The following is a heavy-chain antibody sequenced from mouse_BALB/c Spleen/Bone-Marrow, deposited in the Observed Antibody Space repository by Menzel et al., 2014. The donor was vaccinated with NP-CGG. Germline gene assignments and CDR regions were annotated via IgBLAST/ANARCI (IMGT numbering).Heavy chain of an antibody. CDR2: IDPANGNT. CDR1: GSDIKDTF. Sequence: EVQVVESGAELVKPGASVKLSCTGSGSDIKDTFMHWAKQRPEQGLEWIGRIDPANGNTKYDPKFQGKATITADTSSNTAYLQLTRLTSEDTAVYYCTRGEDYWGQGTTLAVSS. J-gene: IGHJ2*01. V-gene: IGHV14-3*02. CDR3: TRGEDY.